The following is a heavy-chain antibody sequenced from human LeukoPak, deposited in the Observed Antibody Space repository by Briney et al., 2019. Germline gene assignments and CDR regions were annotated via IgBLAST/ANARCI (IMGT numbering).Heavy chain of an antibody. Sequence: GGSLRLSCAASGFTLSSYSMNWVRQAPGKGLEWVSFISSSSITIYYADSVKGRFTISRDNAEKSLYLQMNSLRAEDTAVYYCARDRGGSYSAIDYWGQGTLVTVSS. CDR2: ISSSSITI. D-gene: IGHD2-15*01. CDR1: GFTLSSYS. CDR3: ARDRGGSYSAIDY. J-gene: IGHJ4*02. V-gene: IGHV3-48*04.